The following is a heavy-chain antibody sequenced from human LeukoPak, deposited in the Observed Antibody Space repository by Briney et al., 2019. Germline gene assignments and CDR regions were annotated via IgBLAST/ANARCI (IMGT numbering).Heavy chain of an antibody. Sequence: PGESLKSSCKGSGYSFISYWVAWVRRMPGKGRLWLGFIYPGASDTRYSPSFQGQVTISADKSITIAYLQWNSLQAPDTAMYYCARPSTVYGFDFWGQGTLVSVSS. CDR1: GYSFISYW. CDR2: IYPGASDT. CDR3: ARPSTVYGFDF. V-gene: IGHV5-51*01. J-gene: IGHJ4*02. D-gene: IGHD5/OR15-5a*01.